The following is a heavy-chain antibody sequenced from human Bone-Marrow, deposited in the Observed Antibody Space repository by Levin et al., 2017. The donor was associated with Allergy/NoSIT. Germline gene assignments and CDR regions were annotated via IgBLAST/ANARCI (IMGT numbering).Heavy chain of an antibody. Sequence: GGSLRLSCAASGFTFSSYSMNWVRQAPGKGLEWVSSISSSTSYIYYADSVKGRFTISRDNAKNSLYLQMNSLRAEDTAVYYCATYCGSTSCYPFDYWGQGTLVTVSS. CDR1: GFTFSSYS. CDR3: ATYCGSTSCYPFDY. D-gene: IGHD2-2*01. CDR2: ISSSTSYI. V-gene: IGHV3-21*01. J-gene: IGHJ4*02.